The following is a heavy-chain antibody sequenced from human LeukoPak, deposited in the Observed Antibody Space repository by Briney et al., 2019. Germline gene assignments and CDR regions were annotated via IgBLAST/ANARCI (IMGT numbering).Heavy chain of an antibody. V-gene: IGHV1-2*02. D-gene: IGHD3-10*01. J-gene: IGHJ4*02. CDR3: GPSNDNFYFDY. CDR2: INPNSGDT. CDR1: GYTFTGYY. Sequence: ASVKVSCKASGYTFTGYYMHWVRQAPGQGLEWMGWINPNSGDTNYAQKLQGRVTMTRDTSISTAYMELSWLRSDDTAIYYCGPSNDNFYFDYWGQGTRVTVSS.